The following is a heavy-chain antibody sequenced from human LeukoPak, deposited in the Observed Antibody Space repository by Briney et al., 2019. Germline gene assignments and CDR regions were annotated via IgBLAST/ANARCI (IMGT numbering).Heavy chain of an antibody. V-gene: IGHV3-23*01. Sequence: GGSLRLSCAASGFTFGRFAMSWVRQAPGKGPEWVSGISASGGSAYYADSVKGRFTISRDDSKKTLYMQMNGLRVEDTAVYYCAKDPNGDYVVGFDMRGPGTMVTVSS. CDR3: AKDPNGDYVVGFDM. J-gene: IGHJ3*02. CDR2: ISASGGSA. CDR1: GFTFGRFA. D-gene: IGHD4-17*01.